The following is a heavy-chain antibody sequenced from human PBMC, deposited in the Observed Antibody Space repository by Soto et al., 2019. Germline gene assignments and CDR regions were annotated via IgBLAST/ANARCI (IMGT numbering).Heavy chain of an antibody. D-gene: IGHD6-13*01. Sequence: EVQLLESGGGLAQPGGSLRLSCAASGFTFSSYAMSWVRQAPGKGLEWVSAISGSGGSTYYADSVKGRFTISRDNSKNTLYLQMNSLRAEDTAVYYCAKDQATRVAAAGAFDPWGQGTLVTVSS. CDR2: ISGSGGST. V-gene: IGHV3-23*01. CDR1: GFTFSSYA. J-gene: IGHJ5*02. CDR3: AKDQATRVAAAGAFDP.